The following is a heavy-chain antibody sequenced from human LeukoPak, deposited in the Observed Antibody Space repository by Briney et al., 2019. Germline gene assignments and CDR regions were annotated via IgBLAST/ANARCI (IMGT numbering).Heavy chain of an antibody. V-gene: IGHV4-59*08. CDR3: ANSPPGDYGVGH. CDR1: GGSITSHY. CDR2: VYYTGET. J-gene: IGHJ4*02. Sequence: SETLSLTCSVSGGSITSHYWSWIRQPPGKGLECLGYVYYTGETRSIPSLRSRLLMSIDTSRNQVSLTLNFVTAADPGIYYCANSPPGDYGVGHWGQGILVTVSS. D-gene: IGHD3-16*01.